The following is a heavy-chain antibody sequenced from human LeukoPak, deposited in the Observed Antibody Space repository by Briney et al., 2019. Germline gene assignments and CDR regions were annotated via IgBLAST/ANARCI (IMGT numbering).Heavy chain of an antibody. D-gene: IGHD4-17*01. CDR1: EFTFSSYA. CDR3: ARDTADNYGDYGLFDY. CDR2: ISGSGGST. V-gene: IGHV3-23*01. J-gene: IGHJ4*02. Sequence: PGGSLRLSCAASEFTFSSYAMSWVRQAPGKGLEWVSAISGSGGSTYYADSVKGRFTISRDNAKNSLYLQMNSLRAEDTAVYYCARDTADNYGDYGLFDYWGQGTLVTVSS.